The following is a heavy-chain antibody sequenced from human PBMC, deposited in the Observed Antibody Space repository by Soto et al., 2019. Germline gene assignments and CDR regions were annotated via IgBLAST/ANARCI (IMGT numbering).Heavy chain of an antibody. CDR2: IKGDEITT. CDR3: ARGLYGAYGQDF. Sequence: GGSLRLSCAASEFTFSSYWIHWVRQAPGKGLVWVSRIKGDEITTNYADSVKGRFTISRDNAKNTVFLQMHSLRAEDTALYYCARGLYGAYGQDFWGQGILVTVSS. J-gene: IGHJ4*02. CDR1: EFTFSSYW. D-gene: IGHD4-17*01. V-gene: IGHV3-74*01.